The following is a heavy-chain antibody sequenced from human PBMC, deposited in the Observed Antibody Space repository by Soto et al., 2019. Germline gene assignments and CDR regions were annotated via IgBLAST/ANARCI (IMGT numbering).Heavy chain of an antibody. Sequence: QVQLQESGPGLVKPSETLSLTCTVSGGSISSYYWSWIRQPPGKGLEWIGYIYYSGSTNYNPSLKSRVTISADTSKNQFSLKLSSVTAADTAVYYCARQYGDYVRGAFDFWGQWTMVTVSS. D-gene: IGHD4-17*01. CDR3: ARQYGDYVRGAFDF. J-gene: IGHJ3*01. CDR2: IYYSGST. CDR1: GGSISSYY. V-gene: IGHV4-59*01.